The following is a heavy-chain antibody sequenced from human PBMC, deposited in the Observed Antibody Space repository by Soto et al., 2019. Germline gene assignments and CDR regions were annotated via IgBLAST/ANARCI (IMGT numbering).Heavy chain of an antibody. D-gene: IGHD1-1*01. CDR3: ARVGRFWNDIRAAYNEIDT. V-gene: IGHV1-18*01. CDR2: IIANNGKT. Sequence: ASVKVSCKASGYTFSSYGISWVRQAPGQGLEWMGWIIANNGKTNYAQKLQGRVTMTTDTSTSTAYMELRSLRSDDTAVYYCARVGRFWNDIRAAYNEIDTWGKETLVTVSS. J-gene: IGHJ5*02. CDR1: GYTFSSYG.